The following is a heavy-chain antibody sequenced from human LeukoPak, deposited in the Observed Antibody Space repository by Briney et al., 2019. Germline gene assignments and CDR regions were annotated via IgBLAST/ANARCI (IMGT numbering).Heavy chain of an antibody. D-gene: IGHD4-11*01. CDR3: VRSNYHGMDV. J-gene: IGHJ6*02. V-gene: IGHV3-74*01. CDR2: INGEGSNT. Sequence: GGSLRLSCAASGFTFSSYGMHWVRQAPGKGLEWVSRINGEGSNTTYADSVKGRFTISRDNAKNALFLQMNSLRVEDTGVYYCVRSNYHGMDVWGQGTTVTVSS. CDR1: GFTFSSYG.